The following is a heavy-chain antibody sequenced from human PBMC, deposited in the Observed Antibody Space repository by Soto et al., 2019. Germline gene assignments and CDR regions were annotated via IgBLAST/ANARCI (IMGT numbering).Heavy chain of an antibody. V-gene: IGHV3-23*01. Sequence: EVQLLESGGGLVQPGGSLRLSCAASGFTFSSYAMSWVRQAPGKGLECVSAISGSGGSTYYADSVKGRFTISRDNTKNTLYLQMNSLRAEDTAVYYFAQPLGDHDAFDRWGQGTMVTDSS. J-gene: IGHJ3*01. D-gene: IGHD3-16*01. CDR2: ISGSGGST. CDR1: GFTFSSYA. CDR3: AQPLGDHDAFDR.